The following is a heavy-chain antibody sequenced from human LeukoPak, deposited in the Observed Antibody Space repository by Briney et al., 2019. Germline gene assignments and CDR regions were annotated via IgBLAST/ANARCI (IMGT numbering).Heavy chain of an antibody. CDR2: IYYSGST. V-gene: IGHV4-59*01. CDR3: ARVVTMVRGVKAGAFDI. D-gene: IGHD3-10*01. CDR1: GGSISSYY. Sequence: SETLSLTCTVSGGSISSYYWSCIRQPPGKGLEWIGYIYYSGSTNYNPSLKSRVTISVDTSKNQFSLKLSSVTAADTAVYYCARVVTMVRGVKAGAFDIWGQGTMVTASS. J-gene: IGHJ3*02.